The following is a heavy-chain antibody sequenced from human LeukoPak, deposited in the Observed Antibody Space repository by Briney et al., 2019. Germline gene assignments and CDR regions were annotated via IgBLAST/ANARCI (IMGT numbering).Heavy chain of an antibody. Sequence: PGGPLRLSCAASGFTFSSYSFNWVRQAPGQGLEWVSCISSSTSYIYYADSVRGRFTISRDNAKNSLYLQMNSLRVEDTAVYYCARAPGYYGDPFDYWGQGTLVTVSS. J-gene: IGHJ4*02. CDR1: GFTFSSYS. CDR3: ARAPGYYGDPFDY. D-gene: IGHD4-17*01. CDR2: ISSSTSYI. V-gene: IGHV3-21*01.